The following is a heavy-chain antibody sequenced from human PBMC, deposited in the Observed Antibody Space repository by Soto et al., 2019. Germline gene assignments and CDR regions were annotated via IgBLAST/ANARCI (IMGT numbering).Heavy chain of an antibody. J-gene: IGHJ5*02. V-gene: IGHV4-59*01. CDR3: GRGRRYTHH. CDR2: IYYSGST. D-gene: IGHD1-1*01. Sequence: PSETLSLTCTVSGGSISRYYWSWILQHPGKGLEWIGYIYYSGSTNYNPSLKSRVTISVDTSKNRFSLKLSSVTAADTAVYYCGRGRRYTHHSGQTPRVTVSS. CDR1: GGSISRYY.